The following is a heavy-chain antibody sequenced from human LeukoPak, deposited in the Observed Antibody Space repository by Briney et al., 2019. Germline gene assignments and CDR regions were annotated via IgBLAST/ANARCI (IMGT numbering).Heavy chain of an antibody. CDR1: GFTVSSNY. CDR3: ARDPWKSGYFNDY. D-gene: IGHD3-3*01. Sequence: GGSLRLSCAASGFTVSSNYMSWVRQAPGKGLEWVSVIYSGGSTYYADSVKGRFTISRDNSKNTLYLQMNSLRAEDTAVYYCARDPWKSGYFNDYWGQGTLVTVSS. CDR2: IYSGGST. J-gene: IGHJ4*02. V-gene: IGHV3-66*01.